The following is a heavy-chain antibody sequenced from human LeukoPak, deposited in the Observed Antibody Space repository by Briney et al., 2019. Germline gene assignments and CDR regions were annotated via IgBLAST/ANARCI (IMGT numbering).Heavy chain of an antibody. CDR3: ARGARLQPMGEF. CDR1: GFTFSRSW. D-gene: IGHD4-11*01. CDR2: IKEDGSEK. Sequence: GGSLRLSCAASGFTFSRSWMHWVRQAPGKGLEWVASIKEDGSEKYYVDSVKGRFTISRDNAKNSLFLQMNSLRVEDTALYYCARGARLQPMGEFWGQGTLVTVSS. J-gene: IGHJ4*02. V-gene: IGHV3-7*03.